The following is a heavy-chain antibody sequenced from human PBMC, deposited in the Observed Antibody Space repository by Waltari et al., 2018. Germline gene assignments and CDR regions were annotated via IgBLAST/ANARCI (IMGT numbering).Heavy chain of an antibody. CDR3: ARQTIFGVAQLAFDI. J-gene: IGHJ3*02. CDR2: IYHRGST. V-gene: IGHV4-38-2*01. Sequence: QVQLQESGPGLVKPSETLSLTCAVSGYSISSGYYWGWIRQPPGKGLEWIGSIYHRGSTYYNPSLKSRVTISVDTSKNQFSLKLSSVTAADTAVYYCARQTIFGVAQLAFDIWGQGTMVTVSS. CDR1: GYSISSGYY. D-gene: IGHD3-3*01.